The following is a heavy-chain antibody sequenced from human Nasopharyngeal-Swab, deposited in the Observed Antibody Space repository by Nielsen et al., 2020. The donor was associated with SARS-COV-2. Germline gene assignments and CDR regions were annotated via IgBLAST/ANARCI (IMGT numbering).Heavy chain of an antibody. J-gene: IGHJ4*02. CDR1: GFTFSSYG. CDR2: IWYDGSNK. Sequence: GSLRLSCAASGFTFSSYGMHWVRQAPGKGLEWVAVIWYDGSNKYYADSVKGRFTISRDNAKNSLYLQMNSLRAEDTAVYYCAREGLSRYFDWLSLGDNDYWGQGTLVTVSS. CDR3: AREGLSRYFDWLSLGDNDY. D-gene: IGHD3-9*01. V-gene: IGHV3-33*01.